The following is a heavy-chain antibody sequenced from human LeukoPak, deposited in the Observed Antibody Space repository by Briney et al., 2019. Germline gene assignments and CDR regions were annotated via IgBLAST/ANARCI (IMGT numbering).Heavy chain of an antibody. J-gene: IGHJ4*02. Sequence: PSETLSLTCAVYGGSFSGYYWSWIRQPPGKGLEWIGEINHSGRTNYNPSLKSRVTISVDTSKNQFSLKLSSVTAADTAVYYCARGGGRYYGSGSRYFDYWGQGTLVTVSS. D-gene: IGHD3-10*01. V-gene: IGHV4-34*01. CDR1: GGSFSGYY. CDR3: ARGGGRYYGSGSRYFDY. CDR2: INHSGRT.